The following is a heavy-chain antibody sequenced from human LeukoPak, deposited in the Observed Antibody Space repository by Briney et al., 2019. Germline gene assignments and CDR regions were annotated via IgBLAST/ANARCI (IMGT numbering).Heavy chain of an antibody. CDR1: RFTFSTYA. CDR3: AKDRYDSGSGAFDY. D-gene: IGHD3-10*01. V-gene: IGHV3-23*01. Sequence: PGGSLRLSCAASRFTFSTYAMSWVRQAPGKGPEWVSGISSRGDARGYAESVKGRFTISRDNSKNTLYLEMNSLRAEDTAIYYCAKDRYDSGSGAFDYWGHGTPVTVSS. J-gene: IGHJ4*01. CDR2: ISSRGDAR.